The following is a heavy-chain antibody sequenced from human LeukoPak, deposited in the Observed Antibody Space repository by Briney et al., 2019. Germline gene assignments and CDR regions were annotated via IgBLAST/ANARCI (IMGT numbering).Heavy chain of an antibody. Sequence: SGGSLRLSCAASGFTFDDYAMHWVRQAPGKGLEWVSGINWNSRTIGYADSVKGRFTISRDNSKNTLYLQMNSLRAEDTAVYYCAKDYRHTAVYYYYYMDVWGKGTTVTISS. V-gene: IGHV3-9*01. CDR1: GFTFDDYA. CDR2: INWNSRTI. D-gene: IGHD5-18*01. CDR3: AKDYRHTAVYYYYYMDV. J-gene: IGHJ6*03.